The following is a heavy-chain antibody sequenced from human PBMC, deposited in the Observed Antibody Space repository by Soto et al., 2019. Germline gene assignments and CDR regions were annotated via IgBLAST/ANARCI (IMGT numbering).Heavy chain of an antibody. CDR3: ARLRGLWFGEREFDY. V-gene: IGHV4-59*08. CDR2: IYYSGST. CDR1: GGSISSYY. J-gene: IGHJ4*02. D-gene: IGHD3-10*01. Sequence: PSETLSLTCTVSGGSISSYYWSWIRQPPGKGLEWIGYIYYSGSTNYNPSLKSRVTISVDTSKNQFSLKLSSVTAADTAVYYCARLRGLWFGEREFDYWGQGTLVTVSS.